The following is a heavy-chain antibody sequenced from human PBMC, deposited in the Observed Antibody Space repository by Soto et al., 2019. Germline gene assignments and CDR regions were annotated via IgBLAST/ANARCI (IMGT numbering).Heavy chain of an antibody. CDR3: AMEVGMVYASTHGKYNWFDP. D-gene: IGHD2-8*01. Sequence: SETLSLTCTVSGGSISSSSYYWGWIRQPPGKGLEWIGSIYYSGSTYYNPSLKSRVTISVDTSKNQSSLKLSSVTAADTAVYYCAMEVGMVYASTHGKYNWFDPWGQGTLVTVSS. J-gene: IGHJ5*02. CDR1: GGSISSSSYY. V-gene: IGHV4-39*01. CDR2: IYYSGST.